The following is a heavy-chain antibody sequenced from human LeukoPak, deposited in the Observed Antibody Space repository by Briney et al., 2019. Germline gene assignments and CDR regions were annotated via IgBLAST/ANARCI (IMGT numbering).Heavy chain of an antibody. Sequence: ASVKVSCKASGYTFTSYAMHWVRQAPGQRLEWMGWINAGNGNTKYSQKFQGRVTITRDTSASAAYMELSSLRSEDTAVYYCARDSISRRVGATPPFDYWGQGTLVTVSS. V-gene: IGHV1-3*01. CDR2: INAGNGNT. CDR1: GYTFTSYA. D-gene: IGHD1-26*01. J-gene: IGHJ4*02. CDR3: ARDSISRRVGATPPFDY.